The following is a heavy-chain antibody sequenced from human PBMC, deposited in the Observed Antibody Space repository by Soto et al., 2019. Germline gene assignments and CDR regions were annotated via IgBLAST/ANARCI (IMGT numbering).Heavy chain of an antibody. V-gene: IGHV4-59*11. J-gene: IGHJ6*03. CDR1: GGSISSHY. Sequence: PSETLSLTCTVSGGSISSHYWTWIRQPPGEGLEWIGYIHYSGSSNYNPSLKSRVTISMDTSMNQFSLKLTSVTAADTAVYYCARTYYDFWSGQYYCYLDVWGKGTSVTVSS. CDR2: IHYSGSS. D-gene: IGHD3-3*01. CDR3: ARTYYDFWSGQYYCYLDV.